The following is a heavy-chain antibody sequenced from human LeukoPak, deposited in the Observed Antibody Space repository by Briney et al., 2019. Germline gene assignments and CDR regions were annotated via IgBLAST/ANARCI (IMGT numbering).Heavy chain of an antibody. Sequence: GESLQISSNGSGYSFTSYWIGWVRRMPGKGLEWMGIIYPGDSDTRYSPSFQGQVTISADTSISTAYLQWSSLKASDTDMYYCARWGIAVVGTSPGFDYWGQGTLVTVSS. J-gene: IGHJ4*02. V-gene: IGHV5-51*01. D-gene: IGHD6-19*01. CDR1: GYSFTSYW. CDR2: IYPGDSDT. CDR3: ARWGIAVVGTSPGFDY.